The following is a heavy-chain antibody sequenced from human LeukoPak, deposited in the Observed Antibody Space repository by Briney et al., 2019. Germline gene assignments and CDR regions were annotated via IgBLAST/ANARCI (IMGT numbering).Heavy chain of an antibody. CDR3: AREYSGNYRTDY. Sequence: GGSLRLSCAVSGFTFSNYWMHWVRQAPGKGLVWVSRINTNGSSTTYADSVKGRFTISRDNAKNTLNLQMNSLRTEDTAVYYCAREYSGNYRTDYWGQGTLVTVSS. J-gene: IGHJ4*02. CDR2: INTNGSST. D-gene: IGHD1-26*01. V-gene: IGHV3-74*01. CDR1: GFTFSNYW.